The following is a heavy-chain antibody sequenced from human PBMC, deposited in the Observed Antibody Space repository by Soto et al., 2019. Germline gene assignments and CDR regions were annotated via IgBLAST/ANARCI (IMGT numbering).Heavy chain of an antibody. CDR2: INPNSGGT. V-gene: IGHV1-2*04. Sequence: QVQLVQSGAEVKKPGASVKVSCKASGYTFTGYYMHWVRQAPGQGLEWMGWINPNSGGTNYAQKFQGWVTMTRDTSIGTAYMELSRLRSDDTAVYYCARALDLGALSGAFDIWGQGTMVTVSS. D-gene: IGHD3-16*02. CDR1: GYTFTGYY. J-gene: IGHJ3*02. CDR3: ARALDLGALSGAFDI.